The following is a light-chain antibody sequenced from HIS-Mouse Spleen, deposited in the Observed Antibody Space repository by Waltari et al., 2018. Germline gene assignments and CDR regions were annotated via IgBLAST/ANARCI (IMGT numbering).Light chain of an antibody. CDR2: EDS. V-gene: IGLV3-10*01. CDR3: YSTDSSGNHRV. CDR1: ALPKKY. Sequence: SYELTQPPSVSVSPGQTARITCSGDALPKKYAYWYPQKSGQAPVLVIHEDSKRPDGIPEGLSGSSSGTMATLTISGAQVEDEADYYCYSTDSSGNHRVFGGGTKLTVL. J-gene: IGLJ2*01.